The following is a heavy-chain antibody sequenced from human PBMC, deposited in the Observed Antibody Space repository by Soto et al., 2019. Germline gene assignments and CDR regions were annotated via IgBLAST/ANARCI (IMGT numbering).Heavy chain of an antibody. CDR1: GGSISSGGYY. D-gene: IGHD2-8*01. J-gene: IGHJ2*01. CDR2: IYYSGST. CDR3: ARADPYGDEWYFDL. V-gene: IGHV4-31*03. Sequence: QVQLQESGPGLVKPSQTLSLTCTVSGGSISSGGYYWSWIRQHPGKGLEWIGYIYYSGSTYYNPSLKSRVNISVDTSKNQCSLKLSSVTAADTAVYYCARADPYGDEWYFDLWGRGTLVNVSS.